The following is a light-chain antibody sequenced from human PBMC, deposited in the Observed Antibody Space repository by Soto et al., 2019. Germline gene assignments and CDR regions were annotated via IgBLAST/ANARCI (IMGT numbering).Light chain of an antibody. V-gene: IGLV2-14*01. CDR3: NSYTTSSTHNYV. J-gene: IGLJ1*01. CDR1: SSDVGAYNS. Sequence: QSALTQPASVSGSPGQSITISCTGTSSDVGAYNSVSWYQQHPGKAPKLMIYEVSNRPSGVSNRFSGSKSGNTASLTISGLQAEDEADYYCNSYTTSSTHNYVFGTGTQLTVL. CDR2: EVS.